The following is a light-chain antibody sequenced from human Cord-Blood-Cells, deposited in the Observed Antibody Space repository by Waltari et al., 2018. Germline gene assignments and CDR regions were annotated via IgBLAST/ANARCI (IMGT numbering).Light chain of an antibody. Sequence: IVLTHSPASLSLSPGHRATLACRASKSVSSFLAWYQQKPGQPPRLLIYGASKRATGVPARFSGSGSGTDFTLTISSLEPEDFAVYYCQQRSNWPPTFGQGTKVEIK. V-gene: IGKV3-11*01. CDR1: KSVSSF. CDR3: QQRSNWPPT. CDR2: GAS. J-gene: IGKJ1*01.